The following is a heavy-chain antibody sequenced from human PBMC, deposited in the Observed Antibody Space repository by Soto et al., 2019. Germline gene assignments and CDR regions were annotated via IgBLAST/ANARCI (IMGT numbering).Heavy chain of an antibody. CDR1: GFTFSSYS. CDR2: ISSSSSTI. J-gene: IGHJ3*02. V-gene: IGHV3-48*01. D-gene: IGHD6-13*01. CDR3: ARDGSSWYQDAFDI. Sequence: GGSLRLSCAASGFTFSSYSMNWVRQAPGKGLEWVSYISSSSSTIYYADSVKGRFTISRDNAKNSLYLQMNSLRAEDTAVYYCARDGSSWYQDAFDIWGQGTMVTVSS.